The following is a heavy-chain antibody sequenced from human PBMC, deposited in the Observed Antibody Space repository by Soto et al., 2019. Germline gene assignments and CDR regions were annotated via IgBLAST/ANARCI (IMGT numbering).Heavy chain of an antibody. CDR2: ISSSSSYI. CDR1: GFTFSSYS. Sequence: EVQLVESGGGLVKPGGSLRLSCAASGFTFSSYSMNWVRQAPGKGLEWVSSISSSSSYIYYADSVKGRFTISRDNAKNSLYLQMNSLRAEDTAVYYCARGLSSGWTVGFDWWGQGTLVTVSS. CDR3: ARGLSSGWTVGFDW. V-gene: IGHV3-21*01. J-gene: IGHJ4*02. D-gene: IGHD6-19*01.